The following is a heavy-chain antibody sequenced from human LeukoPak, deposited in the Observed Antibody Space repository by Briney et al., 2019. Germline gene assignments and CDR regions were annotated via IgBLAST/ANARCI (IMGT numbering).Heavy chain of an antibody. CDR1: GGSFSGYY. CDR2: INHSGST. V-gene: IGHV4-34*01. J-gene: IGHJ4*02. D-gene: IGHD6-13*01. CDR3: APRGGIAAAGTGLGD. Sequence: PSETLSLTCAVYGGSFSGYYWSWIRQPPGKGLEWIGEINHSGSTNYNPSLKSRVTISVDTSKNQFSLKLSSVTAADTAAYYCAPRGGIAAAGTGLGDWGQGTLVTVSS.